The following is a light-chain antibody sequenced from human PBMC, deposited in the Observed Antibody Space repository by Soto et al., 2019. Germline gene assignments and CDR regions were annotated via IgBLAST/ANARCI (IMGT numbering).Light chain of an antibody. V-gene: IGLV2-14*04. J-gene: IGLJ1*01. Sequence: GSPGQSITISCTGTSADVGGYKYVSWLQQHPGKVPKLLIYDVTSRPSGVSNRFSGSKSGNTASLIISGLQAEDEADYYCISYTSSDTYVFGTGTKVTVL. CDR3: ISYTSSDTYV. CDR1: SADVGGYKY. CDR2: DVT.